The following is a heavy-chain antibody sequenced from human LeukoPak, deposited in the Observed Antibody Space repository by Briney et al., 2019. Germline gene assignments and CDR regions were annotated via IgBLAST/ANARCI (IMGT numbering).Heavy chain of an antibody. CDR2: ISSSSSYI. Sequence: GGSLRLSCAASGFTFSSYSMNWVRQGPGKGLEWVSSISSSSSYIYYADSVKGRFTISRDNAKNSLYLQMNSLRAEDTAVYYCAKNHEHGRYAGFDFWAEGALVAVSS. J-gene: IGHJ3*01. D-gene: IGHD2-2*01. CDR3: AKNHEHGRYAGFDF. V-gene: IGHV3-21*01. CDR1: GFTFSSYS.